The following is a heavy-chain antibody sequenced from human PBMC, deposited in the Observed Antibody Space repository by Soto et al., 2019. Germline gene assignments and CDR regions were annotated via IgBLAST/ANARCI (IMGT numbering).Heavy chain of an antibody. Sequence: PGGSLRLSCAAAEFTFSSSAMSWVRQAPGKGLEWVSTISGSGGNTNYADSVKGRFSISRDNSMNTLYLQMNSLGAEDTAVYYCAKSALAAAGTGPFDYWGQGTLVT. CDR1: EFTFSSSA. D-gene: IGHD6-13*01. V-gene: IGHV3-23*01. CDR2: ISGSGGNT. CDR3: AKSALAAAGTGPFDY. J-gene: IGHJ4*02.